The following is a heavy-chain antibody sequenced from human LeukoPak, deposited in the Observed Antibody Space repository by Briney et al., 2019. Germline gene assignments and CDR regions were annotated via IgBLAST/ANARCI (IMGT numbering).Heavy chain of an antibody. D-gene: IGHD6-13*01. J-gene: IGHJ4*02. CDR3: ARERAAGRDY. CDR1: GGSISSGDYY. Sequence: PSETLSLTCTVSGGSISSGDYYWSWIRQPPGKGLEWIGYIYHSGSTNYNPSLKSRVTISVDTSKNQFSLNLSSVTAADTAVYYCARERAAGRDYWGQGTLVTVSS. V-gene: IGHV4-30-4*01. CDR2: IYHSGST.